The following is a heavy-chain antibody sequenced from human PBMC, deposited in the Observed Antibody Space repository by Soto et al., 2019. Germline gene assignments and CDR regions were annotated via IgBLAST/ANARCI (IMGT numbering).Heavy chain of an antibody. J-gene: IGHJ6*02. Sequence: QVQLVQSGAEVKKPGSSVKVSCKASGGTFSSYAISWVRQAPGQGLEWMGGIIPIFGTANYAQKFQGRVTITADKSTSTAYMELSSLRSEDTAVYYCARGTSNWRGYSPYYYGMEVWGQGTTVTVSS. CDR3: ARGTSNWRGYSPYYYGMEV. CDR2: IIPIFGTA. CDR1: GGTFSSYA. V-gene: IGHV1-69*06. D-gene: IGHD3-3*01.